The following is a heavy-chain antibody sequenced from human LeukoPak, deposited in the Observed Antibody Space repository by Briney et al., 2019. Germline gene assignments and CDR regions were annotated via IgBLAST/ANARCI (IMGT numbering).Heavy chain of an antibody. Sequence: PGGSLRLSCAASGFTFSSYSMNWVRQAPGKGLEWVSSISSSSSYIYYADSVKGRFTISRDNAKNSLYLQMNSLRAEDTAVYYCARDAVLLWFGEAIRRGGYYFDYWGQGTLVTVSS. J-gene: IGHJ4*02. D-gene: IGHD3-10*01. CDR3: ARDAVLLWFGEAIRRGGYYFDY. CDR2: ISSSSSYI. CDR1: GFTFSSYS. V-gene: IGHV3-21*01.